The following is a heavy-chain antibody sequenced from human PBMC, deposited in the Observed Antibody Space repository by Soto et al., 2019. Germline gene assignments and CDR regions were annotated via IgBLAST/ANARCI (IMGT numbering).Heavy chain of an antibody. V-gene: IGHV4-59*01. Sequence: PSETLSLTCTVSGGSISSYYWSWIRQPPGKGLEWIGYIYYSGSTNYNPSLESRVTISVDTSKNQFSLKLSSVTAADTAVYYCAREGGYISSHYFDYWGQGTLVTVSS. CDR2: IYYSGST. CDR1: GGSISSYY. D-gene: IGHD6-13*01. J-gene: IGHJ4*02. CDR3: AREGGYISSHYFDY.